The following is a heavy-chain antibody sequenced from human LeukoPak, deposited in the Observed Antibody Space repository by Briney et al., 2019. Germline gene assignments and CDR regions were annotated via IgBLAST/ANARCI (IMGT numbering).Heavy chain of an antibody. Sequence: MSSETLSLTCAVYGGSFSGYYWSWIRQPPGKGLEWIGYIYYSGSTNYNPSLKSRVTISVDTSKNQFSLKLSSVTAADTAVYYCAGMRGIPLQVVPTSYYYYGMDVWGQGTTVTVSS. CDR2: IYYSGST. V-gene: IGHV4-59*01. J-gene: IGHJ6*02. D-gene: IGHD2-15*01. CDR3: AGMRGIPLQVVPTSYYYYGMDV. CDR1: GGSFSGYY.